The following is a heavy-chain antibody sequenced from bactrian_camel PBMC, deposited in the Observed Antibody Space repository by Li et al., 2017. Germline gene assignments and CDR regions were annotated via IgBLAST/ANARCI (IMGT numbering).Heavy chain of an antibody. CDR1: GFGFSAYD. Sequence: VQLVESGGGLVQPGGSLRLSCAASGFGFSAYDMSWVRQAPGKGLEWVSGINRSGGTTYYTDSVKGRFTISRDNAKNTLFLQMNSLKTEDTAVYYCATDGLIGEPTEYWGQGTQVTVS. V-gene: IGHV3S40*01. CDR2: INRSGGTT. J-gene: IGHJ4*01. CDR3: ATDGLIGEPTEY. D-gene: IGHD1*01.